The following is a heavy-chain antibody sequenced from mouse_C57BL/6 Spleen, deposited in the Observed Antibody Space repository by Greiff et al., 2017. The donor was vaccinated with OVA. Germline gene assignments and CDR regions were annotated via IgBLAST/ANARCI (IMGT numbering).Heavy chain of an antibody. CDR2: ISHKANNHAT. CDR1: GFTFTDAW. Sequence: EVKLVESGGGLVQPGGSMKLSCAASGFTFTDAWMDWVRQSPEKGLEWVGVISHKANNHATYHAESGKGRYTISRDDSKSSVYLQMKSLRAEDTGIYFCTVNPFAYWGQGTLVTVSA. CDR3: TVNPFAY. V-gene: IGHV6-6*01. J-gene: IGHJ3*01.